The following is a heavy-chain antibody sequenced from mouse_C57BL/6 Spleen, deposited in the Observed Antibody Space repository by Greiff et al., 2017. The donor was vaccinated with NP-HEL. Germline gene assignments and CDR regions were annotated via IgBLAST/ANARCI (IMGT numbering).Heavy chain of an antibody. CDR2: IRSKSSNYAT. CDR1: GFTFNTYA. Sequence: EVQLVESGGGLVQPKGSLKLSCAASGFTFNTYAMHWVRQAPGKGSEWVARIRSKSSNYATYYADSVKDRFTISRDDSQSMLYLQMNNLKTEDTAMYYCSTAVATGYFDVWGTGTTVTVSS. V-gene: IGHV10-3*01. D-gene: IGHD1-1*01. CDR3: STAVATGYFDV. J-gene: IGHJ1*03.